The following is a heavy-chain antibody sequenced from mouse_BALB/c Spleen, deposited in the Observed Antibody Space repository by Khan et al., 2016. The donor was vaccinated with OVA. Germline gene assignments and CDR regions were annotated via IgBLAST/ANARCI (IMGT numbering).Heavy chain of an antibody. D-gene: IGHD4-1*01. CDR2: ISSGGDYI. Sequence: EVMLVESGGDLVKPGGSLKLSCAASGFTFSSYSMSWVRQTPDKRLEWVASISSGGDYIYYPDIVKGRFTISRDNAKNTLYLQMSSLKSEDTAMYYCASHLTGSFADWGQGTLVTVSA. CDR3: ASHLTGSFAD. J-gene: IGHJ3*01. V-gene: IGHV5-6*01. CDR1: GFTFSSYS.